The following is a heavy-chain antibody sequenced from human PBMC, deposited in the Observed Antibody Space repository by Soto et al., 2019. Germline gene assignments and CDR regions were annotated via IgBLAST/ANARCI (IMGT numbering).Heavy chain of an antibody. CDR2: INPSGGST. CDR3: VRAGYYYDSSGYYYFDY. D-gene: IGHD3-22*01. J-gene: IGHJ4*02. V-gene: IGHV1-46*01. CDR1: GYTFTSYY. Sequence: WASVKVSCKASGYTFTSYYMHWVRQAPGQGLEWMGIINPSGGSTSYAQKFQGRVTMTRDTSTSTVYMELSSLRSEDTAVYYCVRAGYYYDSSGYYYFDYWGQGTLVTVSS.